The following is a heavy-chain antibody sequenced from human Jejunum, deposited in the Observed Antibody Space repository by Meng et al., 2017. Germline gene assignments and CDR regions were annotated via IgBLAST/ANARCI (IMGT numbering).Heavy chain of an antibody. J-gene: IGHJ4*02. CDR3: ARSPAWSSGRYFDY. V-gene: IGHV4-30-4*01. D-gene: IGHD6-25*01. CDR1: GGSTSSDDYY. CDR2: IHYIGSA. Sequence: QVQLQESGPGLVKPSQTLSLTCTVSGGSTSSDDYYWSWLRQPPGKGLEWIGYIHYIGSAFYHPALKSRVTISVDTSKTLFSLELSSVTAADTGVYYCARSPAWSSGRYFDYWGQGALVTVSS.